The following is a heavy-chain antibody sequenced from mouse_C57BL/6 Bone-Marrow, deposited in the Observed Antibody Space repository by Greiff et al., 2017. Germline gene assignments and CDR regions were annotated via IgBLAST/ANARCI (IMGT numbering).Heavy chain of an antibody. V-gene: IGHV2-6-1*01. CDR1: GFSLTSYG. CDR2: IWSDGST. CDR3: ARHSSNPYYYAMDY. J-gene: IGHJ4*01. Sequence: QVQLKESGPGLVAPSQSLSITCTVSGFSLTSYGVHWVRQPPGKGLEWLVVIWSDGSTTYNSALKSRLGLSKDNSKSQVFLEMNRLPTDDTAMYYCARHSSNPYYYAMDYWGQGTSVTVSS. D-gene: IGHD2-5*01.